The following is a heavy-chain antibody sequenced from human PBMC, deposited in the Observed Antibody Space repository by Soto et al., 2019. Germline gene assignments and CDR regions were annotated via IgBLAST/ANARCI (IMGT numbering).Heavy chain of an antibody. CDR3: ARAPLTG. Sequence: GGSLRLSCAASGFTFSAYAMHWVRQAPGKGLEWVATISYDGSNKYYADSVKGRLTISRDDSRNTLFLQMNSLRAEDTAVYYCARAPLTGWGQGTRVTVSS. CDR1: GFTFSAYA. V-gene: IGHV3-30-3*01. D-gene: IGHD3-9*01. J-gene: IGHJ4*02. CDR2: ISYDGSNK.